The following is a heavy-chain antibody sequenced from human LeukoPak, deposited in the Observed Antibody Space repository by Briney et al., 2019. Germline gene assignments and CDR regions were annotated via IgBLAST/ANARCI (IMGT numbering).Heavy chain of an antibody. CDR3: AKGGYCSGGSCYEDY. D-gene: IGHD2-15*01. J-gene: IGHJ4*02. CDR2: MRYDGRNK. CDR1: GFTFSNYG. Sequence: GGSLRLSCAASGFTFSNYGMHWVRQAPGKGLEWVAFMRYDGRNKYYAESVKGRFTISRDISKNTLYLEMNSLRAADTAVYYCAKGGYCSGGSCYEDYWGQGTLVTVSS. V-gene: IGHV3-30*02.